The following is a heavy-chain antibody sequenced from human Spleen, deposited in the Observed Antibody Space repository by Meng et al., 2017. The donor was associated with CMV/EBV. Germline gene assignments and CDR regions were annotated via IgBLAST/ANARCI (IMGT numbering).Heavy chain of an antibody. J-gene: IGHJ1*01. D-gene: IGHD6-13*01. V-gene: IGHV1-2*02. Sequence: ASVKVSCKASGYTFTGYYMHWVRQAPGQGLEWMGWINPNSGGTNYAQKFQGRVTMTRDTSISTAYMELSRLRSEDTAVYFCAGVESTLYNGSWYDYGYFQHWGQGTLVTVSS. CDR1: GYTFTGYY. CDR2: INPNSGGT. CDR3: AGVESTLYNGSWYDYGYFQH.